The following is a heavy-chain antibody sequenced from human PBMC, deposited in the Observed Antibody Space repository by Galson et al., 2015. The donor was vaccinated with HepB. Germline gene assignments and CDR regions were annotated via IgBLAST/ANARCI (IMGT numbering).Heavy chain of an antibody. CDR1: GFTFSSYA. Sequence: SLRLSCAASGFTFSSYAMNWVRQAPGKGLEWVSDISGSGGSTYYADSVKGRFTISRDNSKDTLYLQMNSLRAEDTAVYYCAKDFKIWWEFSGVMDVWGQGTTVTVSS. CDR3: AKDFKIWWEFSGVMDV. V-gene: IGHV3-23*01. CDR2: ISGSGGST. D-gene: IGHD3-16*02. J-gene: IGHJ6*02.